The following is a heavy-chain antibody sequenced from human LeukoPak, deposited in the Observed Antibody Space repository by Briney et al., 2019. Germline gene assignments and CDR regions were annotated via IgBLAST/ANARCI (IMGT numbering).Heavy chain of an antibody. J-gene: IGHJ4*02. V-gene: IGHV3-23*05. CDR1: GFTFTNYG. CDR3: AKGSNSAYCGGDCYDY. D-gene: IGHD2-21*01. Sequence: GGSLRLSCAASGFTFTNYGMTWVRQAPGKGLEWVSSITSSTSSTDYADSVKGRFTISRDNSKNTLYLQMNSLRVEDTAIYYCAKGSNSAYCGGDCYDYWGQGTPVTVSS. CDR2: ITSSTSST.